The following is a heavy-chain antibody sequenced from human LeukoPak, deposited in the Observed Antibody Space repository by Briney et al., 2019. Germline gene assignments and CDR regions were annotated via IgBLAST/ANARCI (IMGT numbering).Heavy chain of an antibody. D-gene: IGHD6-13*01. CDR2: INPNGGGT. CDR3: ARTPRLVIAAGLDY. CDR1: GYSFTDYY. J-gene: IGHJ4*02. Sequence: VASVKVSCKASGYSFTDYYIHWVRQAPGQGLEWMGWINPNGGGTNSAQKFQGRVSMTRDTSINTAYMEMRRLRSDDTAVYYCARTPRLVIAAGLDYWGQGTLVTVSS. V-gene: IGHV1-2*02.